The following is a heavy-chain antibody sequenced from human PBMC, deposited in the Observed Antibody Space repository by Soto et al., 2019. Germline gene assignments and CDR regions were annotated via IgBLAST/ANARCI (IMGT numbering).Heavy chain of an antibody. CDR1: GFTFSSYA. CDR2: ISGSGGST. J-gene: IGHJ6*02. D-gene: IGHD2-2*02. Sequence: HPGGSLRLSCAASGFTFSSYAMSWVRQAPGKGLEWVSAISGSGGSTYYADSVKGRFTISRDNSKNTLYLQMNSLRAEDTAVYYCAKDMDIVVVPAAIPARGYYYYYYGMDVWGQGTTVTVSS. V-gene: IGHV3-23*01. CDR3: AKDMDIVVVPAAIPARGYYYYYYGMDV.